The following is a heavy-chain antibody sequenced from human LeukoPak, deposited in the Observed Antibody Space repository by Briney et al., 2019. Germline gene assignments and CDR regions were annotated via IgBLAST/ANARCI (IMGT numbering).Heavy chain of an antibody. Sequence: ASVKVSCKASGYTFTSYGISWVRQAPGQGLEWMGWISAYNGNTNYAQKLQGRVTMTTDTSTSTAYMELRSLRSDDTAVYYCARVTMVRGVSNYHYGMDVWGQGTTVTVSS. CDR3: ARVTMVRGVSNYHYGMDV. D-gene: IGHD3-10*01. CDR1: GYTFTSYG. J-gene: IGHJ6*02. CDR2: ISAYNGNT. V-gene: IGHV1-18*01.